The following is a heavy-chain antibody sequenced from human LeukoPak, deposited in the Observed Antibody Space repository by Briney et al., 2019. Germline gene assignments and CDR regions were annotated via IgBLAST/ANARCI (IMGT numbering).Heavy chain of an antibody. CDR1: GFTFSSFA. D-gene: IGHD3-10*01. J-gene: IGHJ4*02. CDR2: ISGSGGST. V-gene: IGHV3-23*01. CDR3: AKSEYHYSGGYFDY. Sequence: GGSLRLSCAASGFTFSSFAMSWVRQTPGKGLEWVSAISGSGGSTYYADSVKGRFTISRDNSKNTLYLQMNSLRAEDTAVYYCAKSEYHYSGGYFDYWGQGTLVTVSS.